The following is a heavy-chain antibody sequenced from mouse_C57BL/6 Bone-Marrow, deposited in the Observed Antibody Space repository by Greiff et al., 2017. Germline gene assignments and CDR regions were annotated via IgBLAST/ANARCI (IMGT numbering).Heavy chain of an antibody. CDR3: TRGPRFAY. V-gene: IGHV1-15*01. J-gene: IGHJ3*01. Sequence: QVQLTESGAELVRPGASVTLSCKASGYTFTDYEMHWVKQTPVHGLEWIGAISPETGGTAYNQKLKGTAILIADTSSSQAYMELRSLTSEDSAVYYCTRGPRFAYWGQGTLVTVSA. CDR1: GYTFTDYE. CDR2: ISPETGGT.